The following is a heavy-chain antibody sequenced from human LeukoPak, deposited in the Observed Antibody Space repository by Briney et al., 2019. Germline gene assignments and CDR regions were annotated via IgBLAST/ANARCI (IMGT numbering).Heavy chain of an antibody. D-gene: IGHD3-3*01. CDR2: IHTSGSN. CDR1: GVSISPYY. CDR3: ARLSAAVHLGAFDL. J-gene: IGHJ3*01. Sequence: TSETLSLTCAVSGVSISPYYWAWIRQPPGKGLEWIGYIHTSGSNNQYPSLKSRVTISVDKSKNHSSLRLTSVTAADTAVYYCARLSAAVHLGAFDLWGQGTMVTVSS. V-gene: IGHV4-4*09.